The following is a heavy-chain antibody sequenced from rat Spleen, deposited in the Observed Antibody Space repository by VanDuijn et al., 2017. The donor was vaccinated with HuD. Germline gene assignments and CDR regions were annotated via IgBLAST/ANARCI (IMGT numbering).Heavy chain of an antibody. D-gene: IGHD1-7*01. J-gene: IGHJ3*01. CDR2: IAFDGIGT. Sequence: EVQLVESDGGLVQPGRSLKLSCAASGFTFSDYYMAWVRQAPTKGVEWVANIAFDGIGTYYRDSVKGRFTISRDNAKSTLYLQMNSLRSEDTATYYCARHGDYGYPWFAYWGQGTLVTVSS. V-gene: IGHV5-29*01. CDR1: GFTFSDYY. CDR3: ARHGDYGYPWFAY.